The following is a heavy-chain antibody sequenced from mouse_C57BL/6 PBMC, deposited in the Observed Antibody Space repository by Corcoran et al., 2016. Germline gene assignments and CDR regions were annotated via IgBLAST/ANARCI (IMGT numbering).Heavy chain of an antibody. D-gene: IGHD1-1*01. Sequence: EVQLQQSGPELVKPGASVKISCKASGYTFTDYYMNWVKQSHGKSLEWIGDINPNNGGTSYNQKFKGKATLTVDKSSSTAYMELRSLTSEDSAVYYWARVRRYYGSSHGYFDVWGTGTTVTVSS. CDR3: ARVRRYYGSSHGYFDV. CDR2: INPNNGGT. J-gene: IGHJ1*03. CDR1: GYTFTDYY. V-gene: IGHV1-26*01.